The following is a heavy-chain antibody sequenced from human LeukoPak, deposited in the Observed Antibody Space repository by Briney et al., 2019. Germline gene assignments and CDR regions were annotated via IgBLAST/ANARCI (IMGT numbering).Heavy chain of an antibody. CDR2: MDDSGGT. J-gene: IGHJ5*02. CDR3: VRNRYYYGSRNYGVPNWFDP. CDR1: GWSFTNYH. V-gene: IGHV4-34*01. Sequence: SETLSLTCAVYGWSFTNYHWSWIRQSPGKGLEWIGEMDDSGGTTYSPFFKGRVTISIDASKNQFSLKLSSVTAADTAVYYCVRNRYYYGSRNYGVPNWFDPWGQGTLVTVSS. D-gene: IGHD3-10*01.